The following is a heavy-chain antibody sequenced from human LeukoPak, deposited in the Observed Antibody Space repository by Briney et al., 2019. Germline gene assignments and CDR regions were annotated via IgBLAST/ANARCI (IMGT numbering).Heavy chain of an antibody. CDR1: GFGFGQYE. CDR2: ISVRAGTI. D-gene: IGHD3-22*01. J-gene: IGHJ6*02. CDR3: AKDFPHYYEVPHGMDV. V-gene: IGHV3-48*03. Sequence: GGSLRLSCAASGFGFGQYEMNWVRQAPGKGLEWIAYISVRAGTIYYGDSAEGRFTISRDDAKNSLYLQMNGLRLEDTAIYYCAKDFPHYYEVPHGMDVWGQGTTVTV.